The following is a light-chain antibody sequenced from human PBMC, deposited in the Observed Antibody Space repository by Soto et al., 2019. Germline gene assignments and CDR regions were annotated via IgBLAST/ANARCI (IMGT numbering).Light chain of an antibody. CDR1: QTVRSN. J-gene: IGKJ1*01. V-gene: IGKV3-15*01. CDR3: QQYYDWPPWT. CDR2: YAS. Sequence: RMKSESPVTVSVYPWERATHSCRASQTVRSNLAWYQQKPGQAPRLLIHYASTRAAGVPARFSGSGYGTEFTLTISSLQSEDSAVYFCQQYYDWPPWTFGQGTKVDI.